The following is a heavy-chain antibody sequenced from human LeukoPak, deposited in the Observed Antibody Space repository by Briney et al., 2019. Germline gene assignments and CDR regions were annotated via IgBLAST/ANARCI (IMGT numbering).Heavy chain of an antibody. CDR3: ARHGSGSRFFDPCDH. D-gene: IGHD1-26*01. V-gene: IGHV3-33*01. CDR1: GFTFSSYA. J-gene: IGHJ4*02. Sequence: GRSLRLSCAASGFTFSSYAMHWVRQAPGEGLEWVALIWNDGRNKYYADSVKGRFTISRDNSKNTLYLQMDSPRAEDTAVYYCARHGSGSRFFDPCDHWGQGTLVTVSS. CDR2: IWNDGRNK.